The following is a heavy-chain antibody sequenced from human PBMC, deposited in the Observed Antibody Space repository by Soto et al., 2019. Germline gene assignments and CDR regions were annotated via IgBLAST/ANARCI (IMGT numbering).Heavy chain of an antibody. D-gene: IGHD7-27*01. CDR2: ISAYNGNT. Sequence: QVQLVQSGAEVKKPGASVKVSCKASGYTFTNFGISWVRQAPGQGLEWMGWISAYNGNTNYAQNFQGRVTMTTDTSTSAAYVELSSLRSDDTAVYYCARVGTPIDYWGQGTLVTVSS. CDR1: GYTFTNFG. V-gene: IGHV1-18*01. CDR3: ARVGTPIDY. J-gene: IGHJ4*02.